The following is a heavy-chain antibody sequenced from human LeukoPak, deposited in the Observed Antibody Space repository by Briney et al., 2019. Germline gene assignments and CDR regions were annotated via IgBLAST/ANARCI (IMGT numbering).Heavy chain of an antibody. CDR1: GYTFTSYG. V-gene: IGHV1-18*01. CDR3: ATSKPGIAARRSYFDY. CDR2: ISAYNGNT. D-gene: IGHD6-6*01. J-gene: IGHJ4*02. Sequence: ASVKVSCKASGYTFTSYGISWVRQAPGQGLEWMGWISAYNGNTNYAQKLQGRVTMTTDTSTSTAYMELRSLRSDDTAVYYCATSKPGIAARRSYFDYWGQGTLVTVSS.